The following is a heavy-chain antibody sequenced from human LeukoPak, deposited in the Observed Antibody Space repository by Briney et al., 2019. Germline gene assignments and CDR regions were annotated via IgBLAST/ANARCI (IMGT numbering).Heavy chain of an antibody. CDR3: ASGSYGDFAY. Sequence: HPGGSLRLSCAASGFTFTCCGMTWVRQAPGKGLEWVSYISSSSSTIYYADSVKGRFTISRDNAKNSLYLQMNSLRAEDTAVYYCASGSYGDFAYWGQGTLVTVSS. CDR1: GFTFTCCG. D-gene: IGHD1-26*01. J-gene: IGHJ4*02. V-gene: IGHV3-48*01. CDR2: ISSSSSTI.